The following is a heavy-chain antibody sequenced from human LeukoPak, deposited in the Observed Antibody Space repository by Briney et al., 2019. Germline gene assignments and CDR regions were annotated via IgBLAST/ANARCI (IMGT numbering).Heavy chain of an antibody. CDR2: IYYSGST. V-gene: IGHV4-59*01. Sequence: SETLSLTCTVSGGSISSYYWSWIRQPPGKGLEWIGYIYYSGSTNYNPSLKSRVTISVDTSKNQFSLKLSSVTAADTAVYYCAREREAAGIDYWGQGTLVTVSS. J-gene: IGHJ4*02. CDR3: AREREAAGIDY. D-gene: IGHD6-13*01. CDR1: GGSISSYY.